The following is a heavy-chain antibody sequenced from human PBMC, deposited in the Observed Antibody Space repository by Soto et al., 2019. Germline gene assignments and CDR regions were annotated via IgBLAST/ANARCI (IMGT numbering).Heavy chain of an antibody. D-gene: IGHD1-7*01. CDR1: GGSISSYY. Sequence: SETLSLTCTVSGGSISSYYWSWIRQPPVNGLEWIGYIYCSGSTNYNPSLKSRVTISVDTSKNQFSLKLSSVTAADTAVYYCARGLREPTSNWNYIYYFDYWGQATLVTVSS. V-gene: IGHV4-59*01. CDR3: ARGLREPTSNWNYIYYFDY. CDR2: IYCSGST. J-gene: IGHJ4*02.